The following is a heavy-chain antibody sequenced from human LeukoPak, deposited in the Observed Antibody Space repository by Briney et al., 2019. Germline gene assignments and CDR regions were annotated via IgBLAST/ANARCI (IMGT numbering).Heavy chain of an antibody. J-gene: IGHJ4*02. V-gene: IGHV3-21*01. CDR3: ARDPGYGDYGKRYCDY. Sequence: GGSLRLSCAASGFTFSSYSMNWVGQAPGKGLEWVSSISSSSTDIYHADSVKGRFTISRDNAKNSLYLQMNSLRAEDTAVYYCARDPGYGDYGKRYCDYWGQGTLLTVSS. CDR2: ISSSSTDI. CDR1: GFTFSSYS. D-gene: IGHD4-17*01.